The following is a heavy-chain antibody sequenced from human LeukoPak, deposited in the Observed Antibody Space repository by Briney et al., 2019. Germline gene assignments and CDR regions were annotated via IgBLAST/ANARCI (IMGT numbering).Heavy chain of an antibody. J-gene: IGHJ6*03. CDR3: ARVLSDYYDSRGAYMDV. Sequence: PGGSLRLSCAASGFTFSSYEMNWVRQAPGKGLEWVSSISSSSSYIYYADSVKGRFTISRDNAKNSLYLQMNSLRAEDTAVYYCARVLSDYYDSRGAYMDVWGKGTTVTVSS. D-gene: IGHD3-22*01. CDR1: GFTFSSYE. V-gene: IGHV3-21*01. CDR2: ISSSSSYI.